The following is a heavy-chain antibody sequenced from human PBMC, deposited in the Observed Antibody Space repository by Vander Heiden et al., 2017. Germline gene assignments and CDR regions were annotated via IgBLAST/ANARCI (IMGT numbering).Heavy chain of an antibody. Sequence: QLQLQESGPGLVKPSETLSLTCTVSGGSISSSSYYWGWIRQPPGKGLEWIGSFYYSGSTYYNPSLKSRVTISVDTSKNQFSLKLSSVTAADTAVYYCARSGSGIHDYWGQGTLVTVSS. D-gene: IGHD3-10*01. J-gene: IGHJ4*02. CDR2: FYYSGST. V-gene: IGHV4-39*01. CDR1: GGSISSSSYY. CDR3: ARSGSGIHDY.